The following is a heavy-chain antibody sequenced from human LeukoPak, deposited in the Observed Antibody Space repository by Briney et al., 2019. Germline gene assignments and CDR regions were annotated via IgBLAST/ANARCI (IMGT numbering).Heavy chain of an antibody. Sequence: GASLRLSCAVSGITLSNYGMSWVRQAPGKGLEWVAGVSDSGGSTNYADSVKGRFTISRDNAKNTLYLQMNSLRAEDTAVYFCAKRGVVIRAVIIVGFHKEAYYFDYWGQGALVTVSS. D-gene: IGHD3-10*01. CDR2: VSDSGGST. V-gene: IGHV3-23*01. CDR3: AKRGVVIRAVIIVGFHKEAYYFDY. CDR1: GITLSNYG. J-gene: IGHJ4*02.